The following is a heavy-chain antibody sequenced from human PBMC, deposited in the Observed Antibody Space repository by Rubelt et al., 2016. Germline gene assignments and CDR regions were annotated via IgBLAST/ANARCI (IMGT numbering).Heavy chain of an antibody. V-gene: IGHV4-31*03. Sequence: QVQLQQWGAGLLKPSETLSLTCTVSGGSISSGGYYWSWIRQHPGKGLEWIGYIYYSGSTYYNPSLKSRVTISVDTSKNQFSLKLSSVTAADTAVYYCARGWQWEREDWFDPWGQGTLVTVSS. CDR1: GGSISSGGYY. CDR2: IYYSGST. J-gene: IGHJ5*02. D-gene: IGHD1-26*01. CDR3: ARGWQWEREDWFDP.